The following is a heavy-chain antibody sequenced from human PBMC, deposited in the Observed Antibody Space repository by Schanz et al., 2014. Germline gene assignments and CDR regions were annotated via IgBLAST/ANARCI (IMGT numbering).Heavy chain of an antibody. D-gene: IGHD3-10*01. V-gene: IGHV3-33*08. Sequence: QVQLVDSGGGLVQPRGSLRLSCAASGFTFSIYGMNWVRQAPGKGLEWVANIGYDGSEKYYVDSVKGRFTISRDNSKDTLYLQMSGLTPEDTAVYYCARGPIPIQGVPMDFWGQGTLVTVSS. J-gene: IGHJ4*02. CDR1: GFTFSIYG. CDR2: IGYDGSEK. CDR3: ARGPIPIQGVPMDF.